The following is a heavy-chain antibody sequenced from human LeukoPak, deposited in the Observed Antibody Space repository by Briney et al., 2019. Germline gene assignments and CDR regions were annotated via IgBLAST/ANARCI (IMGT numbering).Heavy chain of an antibody. CDR2: IIPIFGTA. CDR3: ARQSDSSGYYYLGAFDF. Sequence: SVKVSCKASGGTFSSYAISWVRQAPGQGLEWMGRIIPIFGTANYAQKFQGRVTITTDESTSTAYMELSSLRSEDTAVYYCARQSDSSGYYYLGAFDFWGQGTMVTVSS. J-gene: IGHJ3*01. V-gene: IGHV1-69*05. D-gene: IGHD3-22*01. CDR1: GGTFSSYA.